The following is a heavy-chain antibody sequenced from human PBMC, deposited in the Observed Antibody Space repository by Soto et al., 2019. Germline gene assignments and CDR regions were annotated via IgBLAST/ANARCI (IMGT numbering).Heavy chain of an antibody. D-gene: IGHD5-12*01. CDR1: GGTFSSYT. Sequence: SVKVSCKASGGTFSSYTISWVRQAPGQGLEWMGRIIPILGIANYAQKFQGRVTITADKSTSTAYMELSSLRSEDTAVYYCARAQYSGYDSVDDAFDIWGQGTMVTVSS. CDR2: IIPILGIA. J-gene: IGHJ3*02. V-gene: IGHV1-69*02. CDR3: ARAQYSGYDSVDDAFDI.